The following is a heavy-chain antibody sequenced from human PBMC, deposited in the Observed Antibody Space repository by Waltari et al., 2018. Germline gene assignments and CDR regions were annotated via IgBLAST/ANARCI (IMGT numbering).Heavy chain of an antibody. V-gene: IGHV4-34*01. CDR2: INHSGST. Sequence: QVQLQQWGAGLLKPSETLSLTCAVYGGSFSGYYWSWIRQPPGKGLEWIGEINHSGSTNYNPSLKSRVTISVDTSKNQFSLKLSSVTAADTAVYYCARGFKYSSGWFDAFDIWGQGTMVTVSS. CDR3: ARGFKYSSGWFDAFDI. D-gene: IGHD6-19*01. CDR1: GGSFSGYY. J-gene: IGHJ3*02.